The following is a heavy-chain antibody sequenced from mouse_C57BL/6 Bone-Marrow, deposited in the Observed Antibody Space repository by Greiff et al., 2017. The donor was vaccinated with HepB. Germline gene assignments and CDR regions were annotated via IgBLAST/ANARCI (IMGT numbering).Heavy chain of an antibody. CDR3: TTIEPSSRDY. CDR2: IDPENGDT. J-gene: IGHJ2*01. Sequence: EVQLQQSGAELVRPGASVKLSCTASGFNIKDDYMHWVKQRPEQGLEWIGWIDPENGDTEYASKFQGKATITADTSSNTAYLQLSSLTSEDTAVYYCTTIEPSSRDYWGQGTTLTVSS. D-gene: IGHD6-1*01. CDR1: GFNIKDDY. V-gene: IGHV14-4*01.